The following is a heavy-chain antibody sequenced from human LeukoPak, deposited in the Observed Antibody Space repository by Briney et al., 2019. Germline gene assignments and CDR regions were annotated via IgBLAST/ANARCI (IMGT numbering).Heavy chain of an antibody. CDR2: ISYDGSNK. Sequence: GGSLRLSCAASGFTFSSYGMHWVRQAPGKGLEWVAVISYDGSNKYYADSVKGRFTISRDNSKNTLYLQMNSLRAEDTAVYYCAKDVYYYGSSGPDYWGQGTLVTVSS. CDR3: AKDVYYYGSSGPDY. CDR1: GFTFSSYG. J-gene: IGHJ4*02. D-gene: IGHD3-22*01. V-gene: IGHV3-30*18.